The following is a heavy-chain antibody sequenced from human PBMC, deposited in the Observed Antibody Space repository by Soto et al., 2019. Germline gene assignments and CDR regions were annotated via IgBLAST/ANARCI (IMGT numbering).Heavy chain of an antibody. Sequence: SETLSLTCTVSGGSINTGGYYWSWIRQHPGKGLEWIGNIDNSGNTYYNPSLKSRVTISVDTSKNQFSLKLSSVTAADAAVYYCARDPWGVGIWFNPWGQGTQVTGSS. J-gene: IGHJ5*02. CDR2: IDNSGNT. V-gene: IGHV4-31*03. D-gene: IGHD3-16*01. CDR1: GGSINTGGYY. CDR3: ARDPWGVGIWFNP.